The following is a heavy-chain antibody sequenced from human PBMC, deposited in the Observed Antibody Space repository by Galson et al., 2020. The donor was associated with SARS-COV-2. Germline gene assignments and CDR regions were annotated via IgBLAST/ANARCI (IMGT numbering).Heavy chain of an antibody. CDR1: TFTFEHYA. J-gene: IGHJ3*01. Sequence: GGSLSLSCAASTFTFEHYAMHWVRQAPGKGLEGVSGINWNSGSIGYADSVKGRFNISRDNANNSLYLQMNSLRAEDTALYYCVKDIGDYYDTSGYYGAFDLWGQGTLVTVS. D-gene: IGHD3-22*01. CDR2: INWNSGSI. CDR3: VKDIGDYYDTSGYYGAFDL. V-gene: IGHV3-9*01.